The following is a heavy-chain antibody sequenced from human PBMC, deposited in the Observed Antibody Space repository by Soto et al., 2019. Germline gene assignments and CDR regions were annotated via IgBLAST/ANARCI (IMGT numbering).Heavy chain of an antibody. V-gene: IGHV3-30-3*01. CDR3: ARLPGALVAVLYISPLDGREAMSDVDV. J-gene: IGHJ6*02. D-gene: IGHD6-19*01. CDR1: GFTFNYYP. CDR2: ISFDGSNK. Sequence: QLVESGGGVVQPGESLRLSCAASGFTFNYYPLHWVRQTPGKGLEWVAVISFDGSNKFYADSVKGRFTVSRDNSKNILYLQLNSLTPEDAAVYYCARLPGALVAVLYISPLDGREAMSDVDVWGQGTTVSVSS.